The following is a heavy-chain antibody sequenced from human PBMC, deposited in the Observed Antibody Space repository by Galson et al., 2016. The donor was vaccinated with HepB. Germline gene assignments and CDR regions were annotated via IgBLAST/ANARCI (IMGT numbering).Heavy chain of an antibody. J-gene: IGHJ4*02. CDR2: ISAYNGNT. V-gene: IGHV1-18*01. CDR3: ARDCSTTTCYLLIDS. D-gene: IGHD2-2*01. CDR1: GYIFTTYG. Sequence: SVKVSCKASGYIFTTYGISWVRQAPGQGLEWMGWISAYNGNTNYAQKLQGRVTMTTDTSTSTAYMELRSLRSDGTAVYYCARDCSTTTCYLLIDSWGQGTLVTVSS.